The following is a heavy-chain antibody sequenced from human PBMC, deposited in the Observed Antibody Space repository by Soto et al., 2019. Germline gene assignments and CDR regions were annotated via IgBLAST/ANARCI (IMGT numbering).Heavy chain of an antibody. CDR3: ARVWWNDVWVAFDI. CDR1: GDSVSSNSAA. J-gene: IGHJ3*02. D-gene: IGHD1-1*01. CDR2: TYYRSKWYN. Sequence: QSQTLSLTCAISGDSVSSNSAAWNWIRQSPSRGLEWLGRTYYRSKWYNDYAVSVKSRITINPDTSKNQFSLQLNSVTPEDTAVYYCARVWWNDVWVAFDIWGQGTMVTVSS. V-gene: IGHV6-1*01.